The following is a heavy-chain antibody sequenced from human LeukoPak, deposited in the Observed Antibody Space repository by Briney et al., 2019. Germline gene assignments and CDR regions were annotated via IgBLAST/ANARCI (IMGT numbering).Heavy chain of an antibody. CDR2: IKQDGSEK. CDR1: GFTFSSIA. J-gene: IGHJ4*02. CDR3: ARGGYYFDY. D-gene: IGHD3-16*01. Sequence: GGSLRLSCAASGFTFSSIAMTWVRQAPGKGLEWVANIKQDGSEKNYVDSVKGRFTISRDNAKNSLYLQMNSLRAEDTAVYYCARGGYYFDYWGQGTLVTVSS. V-gene: IGHV3-7*02.